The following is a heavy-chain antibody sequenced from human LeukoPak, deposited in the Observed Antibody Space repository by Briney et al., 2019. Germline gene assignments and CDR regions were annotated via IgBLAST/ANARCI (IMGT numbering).Heavy chain of an antibody. CDR1: GYTFTRYD. D-gene: IGHD6-13*01. J-gene: IGHJ4*02. CDR3: ASPTPNIAAAVSAY. CDR2: MNPKSGNT. V-gene: IGHV1-8*03. Sequence: ASVKVSCKASGYTFTRYDINWVRQATGQGLEWMGWMNPKSGNTGHAQKFQGRVTITRDTSISTVYMELSSLRSEDTAVYYCASPTPNIAAAVSAYWGQGTLVTVSS.